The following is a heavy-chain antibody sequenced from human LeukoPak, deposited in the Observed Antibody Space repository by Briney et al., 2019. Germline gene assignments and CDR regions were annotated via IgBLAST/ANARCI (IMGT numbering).Heavy chain of an antibody. CDR1: GFTFSSYA. J-gene: IGHJ4*02. CDR3: AKEIGWFLEFFDY. D-gene: IGHD6-19*01. CDR2: ISGSGGST. V-gene: IGHV3-23*01. Sequence: GGSLRLSCAASGFTFSSYAMSWVRQAPGKGLEWVSAISGSGGSTYYADSVKGRFTISSDNSKNTLYLQMNSMRAEDTAVYYCAKEIGWFLEFFDYWGQGTLVTVSS.